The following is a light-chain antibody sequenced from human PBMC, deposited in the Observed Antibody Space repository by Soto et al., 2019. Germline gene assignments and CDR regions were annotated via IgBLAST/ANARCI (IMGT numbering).Light chain of an antibody. J-gene: IGLJ1*01. CDR1: TSNIGAPYD. CDR3: QSYDISLHNYV. Sequence: QSVLTQPPSVSGAPGQRVSISCTGSTSNIGAPYDVHWYQHLPGTAPKLLIYGDNNRPSGVPDRFSGSKSDTSASLAITRLQAEDEADYYCQSYDISLHNYVFGTGTRSPS. CDR2: GDN. V-gene: IGLV1-40*01.